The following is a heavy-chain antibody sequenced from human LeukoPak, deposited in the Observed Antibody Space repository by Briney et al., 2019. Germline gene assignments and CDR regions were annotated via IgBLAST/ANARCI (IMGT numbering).Heavy chain of an antibody. CDR1: GGTFSSYA. CDR3: ARRGFGSSVNYYFDY. J-gene: IGHJ4*02. V-gene: IGHV1-69*05. D-gene: IGHD2-2*01. CDR2: IIPIFGTA. Sequence: GASVKVSCKASGGTFSSYAISWVRQAPGQGLEWMGGIIPIFGTANYAQKFQGRVTMTRDTSTSTVYMELSSLRSEDTAVYYCARRGFGSSVNYYFDYWGQGTLVTVSS.